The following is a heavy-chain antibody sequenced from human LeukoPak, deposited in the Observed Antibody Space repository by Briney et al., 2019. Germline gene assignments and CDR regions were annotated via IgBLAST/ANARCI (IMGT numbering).Heavy chain of an antibody. CDR2: IYPCDSDT. J-gene: IGHJ5*02. V-gene: IGHV5-51*01. CDR3: ARHRRFGELPPGWEFDP. CDR1: GYSFTSYW. Sequence: GESLQISSKGSGYSFTSYWIGCVRQQPAEGREGRGFIYPCDSDTRYNPSFQGQVTIWADKSISTNYLQWSSLKGSETAMYYCARHRRFGELPPGWEFDPWGEGTLVTVSS. D-gene: IGHD3-10*01.